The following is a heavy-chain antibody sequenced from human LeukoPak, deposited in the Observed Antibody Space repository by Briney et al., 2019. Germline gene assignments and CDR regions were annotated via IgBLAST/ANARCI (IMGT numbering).Heavy chain of an antibody. Sequence: GGSLRLSCTASGFTFSNYWMSWVRQAPGKGMEWVANLKQDGSENYYVDSVKGRFTISRDNAKNSLYLQMSSLRAEDTAVYYCARDRGSGTYLLDYFDYWGQGTLVTVSS. CDR1: GFTFSNYW. V-gene: IGHV3-7*01. CDR3: ARDRGSGTYLLDYFDY. CDR2: LKQDGSEN. D-gene: IGHD3-10*01. J-gene: IGHJ4*02.